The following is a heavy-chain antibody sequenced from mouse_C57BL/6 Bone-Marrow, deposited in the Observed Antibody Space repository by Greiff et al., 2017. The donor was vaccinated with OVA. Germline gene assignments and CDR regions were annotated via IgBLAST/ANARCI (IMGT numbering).Heavy chain of an antibody. V-gene: IGHV3-6*01. CDR2: ISYDGSN. CDR3: ARDGYYPVWAY. CDR1: GYSITSGYY. D-gene: IGHD2-3*01. Sequence: ESGPGLVKPSQSLSLTCSVTGYSITSGYYWNWIRQFPGNKLEWMGYISYDGSNNYNPSLKNRISITRDTSKNQFFLKLNSVTTEDTATYYCARDGYYPVWAYWGQGTLVTVSA. J-gene: IGHJ3*01.